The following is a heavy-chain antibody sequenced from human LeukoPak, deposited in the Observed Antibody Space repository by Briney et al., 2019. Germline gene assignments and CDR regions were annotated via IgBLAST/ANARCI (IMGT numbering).Heavy chain of an antibody. J-gene: IGHJ5*02. V-gene: IGHV1-2*02. Sequence: GASVKVSCKASGYTFTGYYMHWVRQAPGQGLEWMGWINPNSGGTNYAQKFQGRVTMTRDTSISTAYMELSRLRSDDMAVYYCARTDSSSWTGWFDPWGQGTLVTVSS. CDR2: INPNSGGT. CDR1: GYTFTGYY. CDR3: ARTDSSSWTGWFDP. D-gene: IGHD6-13*01.